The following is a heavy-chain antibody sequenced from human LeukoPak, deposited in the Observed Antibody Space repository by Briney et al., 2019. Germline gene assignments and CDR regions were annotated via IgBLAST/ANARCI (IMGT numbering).Heavy chain of an antibody. J-gene: IGHJ4*02. V-gene: IGHV1-2*02. D-gene: IGHD5-18*01. CDR1: GYTFSGFY. Sequence: ASVKVSCKASGYTFSGFYINWVRQAPGQGLEWMGWINPKNGDTHYAQDFLGRVTMTRDTSISTAYMELSRLTSDDTAVYYCARDGRLRNGYDNFYIWGQGTLVTVSS. CDR2: INPKNGDT. CDR3: ARDGRLRNGYDNFYI.